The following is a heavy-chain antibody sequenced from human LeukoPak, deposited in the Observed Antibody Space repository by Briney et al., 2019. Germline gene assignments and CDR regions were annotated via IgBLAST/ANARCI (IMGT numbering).Heavy chain of an antibody. J-gene: IGHJ3*02. Sequence: SETLSLTSTVSGGSISSGDYYWSWIRQPPGKGLEWIGYIYYSGSTYYNPSLKSRVTISVDTSKNQFSLKLSSVTAADTAVYYCAREGVYYDSSGYPSLADAFDIWGQGTMVTVSS. V-gene: IGHV4-30-4*01. CDR3: AREGVYYDSSGYPSLADAFDI. CDR2: IYYSGST. CDR1: GGSISSGDYY. D-gene: IGHD3-22*01.